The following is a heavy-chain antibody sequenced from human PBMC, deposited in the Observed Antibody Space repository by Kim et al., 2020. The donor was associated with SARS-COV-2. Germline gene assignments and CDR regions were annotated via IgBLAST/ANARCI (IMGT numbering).Heavy chain of an antibody. CDR3: ARRVLRFYFDY. V-gene: IGHV4-39*01. J-gene: IGHJ4*02. CDR1: GGSISSSSYY. D-gene: IGHD3-3*01. CDR2: IYYSGST. Sequence: SETLSLTCTVSGGSISSSSYYWGWIRQPPGKGLEWIGSIYYSGSTYYNPSLKSRVTISVDTSKNQFSLKLSSVTAADTAVYYCARRVLRFYFDYWGQGTL.